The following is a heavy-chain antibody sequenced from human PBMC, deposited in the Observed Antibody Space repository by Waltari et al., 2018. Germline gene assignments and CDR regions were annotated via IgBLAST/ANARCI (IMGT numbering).Heavy chain of an antibody. J-gene: IGHJ4*02. CDR1: GYTCTSYY. Sequence: QGQLVQSGAEVKKPGASVKVSCKASGYTCTSYYMHWGRQAPGQGLEWMGIINPSGGSTSYAQKFQGRVTMTRDTSTSTVYMELSSLRSEDTAVYYCARGLDDILTGYYWGPRDWGQGTLVTVSS. CDR2: INPSGGST. D-gene: IGHD3-9*01. V-gene: IGHV1-46*01. CDR3: ARGLDDILTGYYWGPRD.